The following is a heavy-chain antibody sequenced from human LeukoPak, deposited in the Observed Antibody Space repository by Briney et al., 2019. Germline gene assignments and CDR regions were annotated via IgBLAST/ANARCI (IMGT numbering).Heavy chain of an antibody. D-gene: IGHD3-16*02. Sequence: PGRSLRLSCAASGFTFSSYAMHWVRQAPGKGLEWVAVISYDGSNKYYADSVKGRFTISRDNSKNTLYLQMNSLRAEDTAVYYCARVGYDYVWGSYRLHYYFDYWGKGTLVTVSS. CDR2: ISYDGSNK. CDR1: GFTFSSYA. V-gene: IGHV3-30-3*01. J-gene: IGHJ4*02. CDR3: ARVGYDYVWGSYRLHYYFDY.